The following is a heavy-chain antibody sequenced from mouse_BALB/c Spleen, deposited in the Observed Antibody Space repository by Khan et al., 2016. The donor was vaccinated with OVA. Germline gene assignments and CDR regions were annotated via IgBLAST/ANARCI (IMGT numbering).Heavy chain of an antibody. J-gene: IGHJ4*01. V-gene: IGHV2-9*02. D-gene: IGHD1-2*01. CDR2: IWAGGST. Sequence: QVQLKESGPGLVAPSQNLSITCTVSGFSLTSYGVHWVRQPPGKGLDWLGVIWAGGSTSYNSAIMSRLSISKDNSKSHVFLEMSSLQTDDTAIYYCSREPPSYYYDYRTMDNWGQGTSVTVSS. CDR3: SREPPSYYYDYRTMDN. CDR1: GFSLTSYG.